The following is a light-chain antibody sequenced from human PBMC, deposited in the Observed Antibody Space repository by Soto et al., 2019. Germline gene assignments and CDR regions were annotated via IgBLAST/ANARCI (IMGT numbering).Light chain of an antibody. J-gene: IGLJ3*02. CDR3: CSYAGSATWV. CDR1: SSDVGSYNF. CDR2: EVT. Sequence: QAVLTQPASVSGSPGQSITISCTGTSSDVGSYNFVSWYQEHPGKAPKLMIYEVTKRPSGASNRFSGSKSGNTASLTISGLQAEDEADYYCCSYAGSATWVFGGGTKLTVL. V-gene: IGLV2-23*02.